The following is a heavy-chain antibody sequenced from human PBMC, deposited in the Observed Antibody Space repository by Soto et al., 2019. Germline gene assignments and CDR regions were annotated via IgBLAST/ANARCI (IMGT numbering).Heavy chain of an antibody. CDR2: ISYDGSNK. Sequence: QVQLVESGGGVVQPGRSLRLSCAASGFTFSSYAIHWVRQAPGKGLEWLAVISYDGSNKYYADSVKGRFTISRDNAKNTLYLQMNSLRAEDTAVYYCAREGTTFRGQSVGYYQYGMAVWGQGTTVTVSS. D-gene: IGHD1-7*01. CDR3: AREGTTFRGQSVGYYQYGMAV. J-gene: IGHJ6*02. V-gene: IGHV3-30-3*01. CDR1: GFTFSSYA.